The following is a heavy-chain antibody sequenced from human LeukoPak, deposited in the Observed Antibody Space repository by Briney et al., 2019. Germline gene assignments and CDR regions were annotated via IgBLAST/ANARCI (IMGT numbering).Heavy chain of an antibody. CDR1: GFTFSDEY. CDR3: ARSRGAGPGAYFDY. D-gene: IGHD6-19*01. V-gene: IGHV3-11*03. Sequence: GGALRLSCAASGFTFSDEYMSWIRQAPGKGLEWVSYISNSGSYTNYADSVKGRFTISRDNAKNSLYLQMNSLRAEDTAVYYCARSRGAGPGAYFDYWGQGTLVTVSS. CDR2: ISNSGSYT. J-gene: IGHJ4*02.